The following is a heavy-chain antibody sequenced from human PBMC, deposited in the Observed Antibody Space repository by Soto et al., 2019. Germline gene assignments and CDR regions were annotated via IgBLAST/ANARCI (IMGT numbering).Heavy chain of an antibody. CDR2: ISSYNGDT. J-gene: IGHJ6*02. V-gene: IGHV1-18*01. Sequence: QVQLVQSGAEVKKPGASVKVSCKASGYTFTRSGISWVRQAPGQGPEWMGWISSYNGDTNYAQTFQGRVTMTTDTSTSTAYMELRILRSDDTAVYYCAREGVAPYYYYGMDVWGHGTPVTVSS. CDR1: GYTFTRSG. D-gene: IGHD5-12*01. CDR3: AREGVAPYYYYGMDV.